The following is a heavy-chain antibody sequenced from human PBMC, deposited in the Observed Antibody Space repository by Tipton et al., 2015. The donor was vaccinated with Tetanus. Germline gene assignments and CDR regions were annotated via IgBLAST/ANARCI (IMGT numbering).Heavy chain of an antibody. CDR2: ISWNGGSI. J-gene: IGHJ3*02. Sequence: SLRLSCAASGFTFDDYAMHWVRQAPGKGLEWVSGISWNGGSIGYADSVKGRFTISRDNAKNSLYLQMNSLRAEDTALYYCAKDMEWELLLDAFDIWGQGTMVTVSS. CDR3: AKDMEWELLLDAFDI. D-gene: IGHD1-26*01. V-gene: IGHV3-9*01. CDR1: GFTFDDYA.